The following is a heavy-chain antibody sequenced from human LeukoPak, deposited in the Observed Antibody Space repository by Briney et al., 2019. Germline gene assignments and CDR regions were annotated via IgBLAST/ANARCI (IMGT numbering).Heavy chain of an antibody. Sequence: GSLRLSCAASGFSFSDHYMDWVRQAPGKGLEWIGSIYNSGSTYYNPSLKSRVTIAVDTSKNQFSLKLSSVTAADTAVYYCARHSWGLPPAEYFQHWGQGTLVTVSS. CDR2: IYNSGST. CDR3: ARHSWGLPPAEYFQH. V-gene: IGHV4-39*01. CDR1: GFSFSDHY. J-gene: IGHJ1*01. D-gene: IGHD3-16*01.